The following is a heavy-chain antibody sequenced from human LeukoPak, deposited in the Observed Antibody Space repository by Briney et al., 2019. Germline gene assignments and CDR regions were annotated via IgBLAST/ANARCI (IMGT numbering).Heavy chain of an antibody. V-gene: IGHV1-18*01. CDR3: ARDYSIFGVVIPRGYYYMDV. Sequence: ASVKVSCKASGYTFTSYGISWVRQAPGQGLEWMGWISAYNGNTNYAQKLQGRVTMTTDTSTSTAYMELRSLRSDDTAVYYCARDYSIFGVVIPRGYYYMDVWGKGTTVTVSS. D-gene: IGHD3-3*01. CDR1: GYTFTSYG. J-gene: IGHJ6*03. CDR2: ISAYNGNT.